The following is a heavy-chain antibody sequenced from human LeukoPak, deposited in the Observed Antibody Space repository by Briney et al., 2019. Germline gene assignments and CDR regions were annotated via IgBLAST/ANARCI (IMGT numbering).Heavy chain of an antibody. J-gene: IGHJ4*02. D-gene: IGHD1-7*01. CDR2: INYSADT. CDR1: GGSISSSDYY. Sequence: PSETLSLTCTVSGGSISSSDYYWGWIRQPPGKGLEWIGIINYSADTHDNPSLKSRLTLSADTSRNQFSLRLRSITAADKAVYYRGELFTDTGNYPLDYWGQGTLVTVSS. V-gene: IGHV4-39*07. CDR3: GELFTDTGNYPLDY.